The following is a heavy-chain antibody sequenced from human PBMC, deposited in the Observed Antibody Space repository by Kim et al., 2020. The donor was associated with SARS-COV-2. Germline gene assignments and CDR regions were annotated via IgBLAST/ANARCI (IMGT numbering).Heavy chain of an antibody. Sequence: GGSLRLSCAASGFTVSSNYMSWVRQAPGKGLEWVSVIYSGGSTYYADSVKGRFTISRDNSKNTLYLQMNSLRAEDTAVYYCARSAPYDFWSGYLTEMGYYYYYYMDVWGKGTTVTVSS. D-gene: IGHD3-3*01. CDR1: GFTVSSNY. CDR2: IYSGGST. V-gene: IGHV3-66*01. J-gene: IGHJ6*03. CDR3: ARSAPYDFWSGYLTEMGYYYYYYMDV.